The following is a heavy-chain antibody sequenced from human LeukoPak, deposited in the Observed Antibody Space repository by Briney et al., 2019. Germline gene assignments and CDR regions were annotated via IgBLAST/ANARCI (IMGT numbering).Heavy chain of an antibody. D-gene: IGHD2-15*01. Sequence: SETLSLTCTVSGGSINSSGYYWGWIRQPPGKGLEWIGSHYYSGSIYYNPSLKSRVTISVGTSKNQFSLKLSSVTAAETAVYYCARARLPGNWFDPWGQGTLVTVSS. CDR2: HYYSGSI. V-gene: IGHV4-39*01. CDR1: GGSINSSGYY. J-gene: IGHJ5*02. CDR3: ARARLPGNWFDP.